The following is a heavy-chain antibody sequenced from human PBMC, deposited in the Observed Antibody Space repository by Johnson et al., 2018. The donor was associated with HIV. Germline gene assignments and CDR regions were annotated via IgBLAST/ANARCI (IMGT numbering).Heavy chain of an antibody. CDR3: ARDPYGSGPYVAFDI. J-gene: IGHJ3*02. CDR2: ISYDGGNK. D-gene: IGHD3-10*01. V-gene: IGHV3-30*03. Sequence: QVQLVESGGGVVQPGRSLRLSCAASGFTFSNAWMNWVRQAPGKGLEWVAVISYDGGNKYYADSVKGRFTISRDNSKNTLYLQMNSLRAEDTAVYYCARDPYGSGPYVAFDIWGQGTMVTVSS. CDR1: GFTFSNAW.